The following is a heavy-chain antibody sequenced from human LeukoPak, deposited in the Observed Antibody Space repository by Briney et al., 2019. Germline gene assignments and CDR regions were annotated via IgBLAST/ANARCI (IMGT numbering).Heavy chain of an antibody. J-gene: IGHJ6*02. Sequence: ASVKVSCKASGYTFTSYGISWVRRAPGQGLEWMGWISAYNGNTKYAPKLQGRVTMTTDTYTSTAYLELRSLRSDDTAVYYCARDIGEDSRLWFGELPSYYYGMDVWGQGTTVTVSS. CDR3: ARDIGEDSRLWFGELPSYYYGMDV. CDR1: GYTFTSYG. V-gene: IGHV1-18*01. CDR2: ISAYNGNT. D-gene: IGHD3-10*01.